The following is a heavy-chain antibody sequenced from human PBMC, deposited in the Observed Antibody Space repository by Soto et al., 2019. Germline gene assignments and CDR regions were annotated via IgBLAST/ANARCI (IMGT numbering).Heavy chain of an antibody. Sequence: QMQLVQSGPEVKKPGTSVKVSCKASGFTFTSSAMQWVRQARGQRLEWIGWIVVGSGNTNYAQKSQERVTITRDMSTSTAYMELSSLRSEDTAVYYCAADLLLQPDQVGEQNWGQGTLVTVSS. V-gene: IGHV1-58*02. J-gene: IGHJ4*02. CDR2: IVVGSGNT. CDR1: GFTFTSSA. D-gene: IGHD1-1*01. CDR3: AADLLLQPDQVGEQN.